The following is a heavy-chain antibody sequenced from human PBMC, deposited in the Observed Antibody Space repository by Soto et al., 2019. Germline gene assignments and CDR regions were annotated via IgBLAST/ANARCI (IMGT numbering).Heavy chain of an antibody. J-gene: IGHJ4*02. CDR1: GGSFSGYY. D-gene: IGHD3-16*02. CDR2: INHSGST. Sequence: SETRSLTCAVYGGSFSGYYWSWIRQPPGKGLEWIGEINHSGSTNYNPSLKSRVTISVDTSKNQFSLKLSSVTAADTAVYYCARGRRITFGGVIVFDYWGQGTLVTVSS. V-gene: IGHV4-34*01. CDR3: ARGRRITFGGVIVFDY.